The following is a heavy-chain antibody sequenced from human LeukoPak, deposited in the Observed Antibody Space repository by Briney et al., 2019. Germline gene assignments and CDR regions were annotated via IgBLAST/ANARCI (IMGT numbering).Heavy chain of an antibody. J-gene: IGHJ6*03. Sequence: PTQTLSLTCTVSGGPISSGDYYWRWIRQPPGRGLEWIVYIYYSGSTNYNPSLKSRVTISVDTSKNQFSLKLSSVTAADTAVYYCARARGYSYGFPYWYYMDVWGKGTTVTVSS. V-gene: IGHV4-61*08. CDR2: IYYSGST. D-gene: IGHD5-18*01. CDR1: GGPISSGDYY. CDR3: ARARGYSYGFPYWYYMDV.